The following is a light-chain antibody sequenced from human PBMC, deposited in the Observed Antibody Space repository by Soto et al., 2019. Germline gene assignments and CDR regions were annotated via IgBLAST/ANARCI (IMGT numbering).Light chain of an antibody. CDR3: QSSDSSLSGSI. V-gene: IGLV1-40*01. Sequence: QSVLTQPPSVSGAPGQRVTISCTGSSSNIGAGYDVHWYQQLPGTAPKLLIYGNSNRPSGVPDRFSGSKSGTSASLAITGLQAEDEADYSCQSSDSSLSGSIFGGGTQLTVL. CDR1: SSNIGAGYD. CDR2: GNS. J-gene: IGLJ2*01.